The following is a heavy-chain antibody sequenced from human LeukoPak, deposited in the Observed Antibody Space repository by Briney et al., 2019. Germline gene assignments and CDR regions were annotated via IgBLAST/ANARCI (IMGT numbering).Heavy chain of an antibody. CDR2: IYTSGST. J-gene: IGHJ4*02. Sequence: KPSETLSLTCTVSGGSISSYYWSWIRQPAGKGLEWIGRIYTSGSTNYNPSLKSRVTMSVDTSKNQFSLKLSSVTAADTAVYYCSRSRIMRGSGSFLDYWGQGTLVTVSS. CDR1: GGSISSYY. D-gene: IGHD3-10*01. CDR3: SRSRIMRGSGSFLDY. V-gene: IGHV4-4*07.